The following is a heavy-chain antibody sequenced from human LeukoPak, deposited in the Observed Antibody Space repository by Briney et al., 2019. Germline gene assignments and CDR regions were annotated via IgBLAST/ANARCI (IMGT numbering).Heavy chain of an antibody. D-gene: IGHD1-26*01. J-gene: IGHJ4*02. CDR3: ARGSGWSPKWELHDFDY. Sequence: SETLSLTCTVSGGSISSYFWSWIRQPPGKGLEWIGYIYYSGSTNYNPSLKSRLTISVDTSKNQFSLKLSSVTAADTAVYYCARGSGWSPKWELHDFDYWGQGTLVTVSS. CDR2: IYYSGST. V-gene: IGHV4-59*01. CDR1: GGSISSYF.